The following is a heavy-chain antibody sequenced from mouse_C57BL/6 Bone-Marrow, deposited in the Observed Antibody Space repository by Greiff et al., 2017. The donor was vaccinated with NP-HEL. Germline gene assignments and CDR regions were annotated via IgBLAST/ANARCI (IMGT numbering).Heavy chain of an antibody. Sequence: DVQLQESGPGLVKPSQSLSLTCSVTGYSITSGYYWNWIRQFPGNKLEWMGYISYDGSNNYNPSLKNRISITRDTSKNQFFLKLNSVTTEDTATYYCARAGSNYEFAYWGQGTLVTVSA. J-gene: IGHJ3*01. CDR3: ARAGSNYEFAY. D-gene: IGHD2-5*01. V-gene: IGHV3-6*01. CDR2: ISYDGSN. CDR1: GYSITSGYY.